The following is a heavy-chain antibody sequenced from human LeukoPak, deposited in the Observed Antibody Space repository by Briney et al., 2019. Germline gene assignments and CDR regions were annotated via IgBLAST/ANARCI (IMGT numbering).Heavy chain of an antibody. Sequence: GASVKVSCKASGYTFTGYYVHWVRQAPGQGLEWMGWINPNNGGADSAQKFQGRVIMTRDTSSSTAYMEPSRLTSDDTAMYYCARDTGIAVLSDYWGQGTLVTVSS. V-gene: IGHV1-2*02. D-gene: IGHD6-19*01. CDR2: INPNNGGA. CDR3: ARDTGIAVLSDY. CDR1: GYTFTGYY. J-gene: IGHJ4*02.